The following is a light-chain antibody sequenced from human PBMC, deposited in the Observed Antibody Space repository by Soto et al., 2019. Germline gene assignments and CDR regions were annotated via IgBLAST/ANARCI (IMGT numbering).Light chain of an antibody. V-gene: IGKV3-20*01. CDR2: GAS. Sequence: EIVMTQSPATLSVSPGERATLSCRASQSVNNNLAWYQQKPGQAPRLLIYGASSRPTGIPDRFSGSGSGTDFTLTISRLEPEDFAVYYCQQYGSSSTFGQGTRLEIK. CDR3: QQYGSSST. J-gene: IGKJ5*01. CDR1: QSVNNN.